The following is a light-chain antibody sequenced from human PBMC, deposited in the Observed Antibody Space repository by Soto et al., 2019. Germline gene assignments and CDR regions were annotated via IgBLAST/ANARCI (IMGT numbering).Light chain of an antibody. CDR2: GAS. J-gene: IGKJ1*01. V-gene: IGKV3D-15*01. CDR3: QQYSNWPPWT. Sequence: IVTTQSPATLSVSPGQRATLSCRASQSVSTNLAWYQQKPGQAPRLLIYGASTRATGIPARFSGSGSGTEFTLTIGGLQSDDFAVYYCQQYSNWPPWTFGQGTRVDFK. CDR1: QSVSTN.